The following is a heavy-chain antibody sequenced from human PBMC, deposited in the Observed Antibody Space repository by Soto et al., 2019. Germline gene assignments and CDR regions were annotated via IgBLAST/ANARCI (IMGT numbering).Heavy chain of an antibody. CDR1: GFTFTGHY. Sequence: GASVKVSCKASGFTFTGHYLHWVRQAPGQGLEWMGWINPNTSGTNYAQRFQGWVTVTRDTSISTAYMELSRLRSDDTALYYCARDYFDSSDYTTNSFDPWGQGTLVTSPQ. D-gene: IGHD3-22*01. J-gene: IGHJ5*02. CDR3: ARDYFDSSDYTTNSFDP. V-gene: IGHV1-2*04. CDR2: INPNTSGT.